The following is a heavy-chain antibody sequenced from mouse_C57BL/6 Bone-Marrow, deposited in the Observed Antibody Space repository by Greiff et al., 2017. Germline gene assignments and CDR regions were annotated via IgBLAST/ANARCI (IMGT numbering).Heavy chain of an antibody. CDR2: TDPSDSYT. V-gene: IGHV1-59*01. CDR3: ARLRAFDYYGSSFDY. D-gene: IGHD1-1*01. Sequence: QVHVKQPGAELVRPGTSVKLSCKASGYTFTSYWMHWVKQRPGQGLEWIGVTDPSDSYTNYNQKFKGKATLTVDTSSSTAYMQLSSLTSEDSAVYYCARLRAFDYYGSSFDYWGQGTTLTVSS. CDR1: GYTFTSYW. J-gene: IGHJ2*01.